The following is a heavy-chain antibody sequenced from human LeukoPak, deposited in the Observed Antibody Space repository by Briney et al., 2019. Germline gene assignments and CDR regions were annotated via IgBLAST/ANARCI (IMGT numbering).Heavy chain of an antibody. V-gene: IGHV3-23*01. Sequence: GGSLRLSCTASGFPFRRYDMSWVRQPPGKGLEWVSVISGNAGSTYYADSVKGRFTISRDNSKNTLFLQMNSLRVEDTAVYYCATAAVARGFDSWGQGTLVTVSS. CDR1: GFPFRRYD. CDR3: ATAAVARGFDS. CDR2: ISGNAGST. J-gene: IGHJ4*02. D-gene: IGHD6-25*01.